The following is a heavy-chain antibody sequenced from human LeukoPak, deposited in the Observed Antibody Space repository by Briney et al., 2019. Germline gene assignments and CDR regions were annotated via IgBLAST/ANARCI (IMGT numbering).Heavy chain of an antibody. CDR2: MNPNSGNT. CDR3: ARGLRRGSSWYRNYYYYMDV. V-gene: IGHV1-8*02. J-gene: IGHJ6*03. Sequence: GASVKVSCKASGYTFTSYAMNWVRQAPGQGLEWMGWMNPNSGNTGYAQKFQGRVTMTRNTSISTAYMELSSLRSEDTAVYYCARGLRRGSSWYRNYYYYMDVWGKGTTVTISS. CDR1: GYTFTSYA. D-gene: IGHD6-13*01.